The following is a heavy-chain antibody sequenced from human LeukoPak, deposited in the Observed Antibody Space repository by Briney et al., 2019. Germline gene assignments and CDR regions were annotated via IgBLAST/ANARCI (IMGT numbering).Heavy chain of an antibody. J-gene: IGHJ5*02. Sequence: GESLKISCKGSGYSFTNYWIGWVRQMPGKGLEWMGIIYPGDSDTRYSPSFQGQVTISADKSISTAYLQWSSLKASDTAMYYCARRYYGSGSYYNWFDPWGQGTLVTVSS. CDR2: IYPGDSDT. V-gene: IGHV5-51*01. CDR3: ARRYYGSGSYYNWFDP. D-gene: IGHD3-10*01. CDR1: GYSFTNYW.